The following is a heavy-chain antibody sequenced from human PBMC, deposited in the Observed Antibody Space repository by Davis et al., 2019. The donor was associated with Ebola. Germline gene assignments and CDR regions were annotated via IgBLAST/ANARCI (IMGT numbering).Heavy chain of an antibody. Sequence: SDTLSPTFTLPSGSTSTSSYYWGSIRQPPGQGLEWIGSIYYSGSTYYNPSVKSRVTISVDMSKNQFSLKMTSVTAADTAVYYGARGAHYYDSSGYDSWGQGTLVTVSS. CDR2: IYYSGST. CDR1: SGSTSTSSYY. V-gene: IGHV4-39*07. CDR3: ARGAHYYDSSGYDS. D-gene: IGHD3-22*01. J-gene: IGHJ4*02.